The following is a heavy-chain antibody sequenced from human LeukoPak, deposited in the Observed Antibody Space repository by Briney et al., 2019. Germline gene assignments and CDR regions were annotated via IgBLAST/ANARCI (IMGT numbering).Heavy chain of an antibody. CDR2: IKQDGSEK. Sequence: PGGSLRLSCAASGFTLNNAWMSWVRQAPGKGLEWVANIKQDGSEKYYVDSVKGRFTISRDNAKNSLYLQMNSLRAEDTAVYYCARDRGSTQPYYDFWSGYYEELDYWGQGTLVTVSS. CDR1: GFTLNNAW. D-gene: IGHD3-3*01. V-gene: IGHV3-7*03. J-gene: IGHJ4*02. CDR3: ARDRGSTQPYYDFWSGYYEELDY.